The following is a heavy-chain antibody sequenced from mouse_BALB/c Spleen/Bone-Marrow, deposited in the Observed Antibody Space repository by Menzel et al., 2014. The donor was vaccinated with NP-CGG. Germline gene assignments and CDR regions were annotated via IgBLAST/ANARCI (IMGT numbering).Heavy chain of an antibody. D-gene: IGHD2-10*02. J-gene: IGHJ4*01. CDR3: AREKYGNYYAMDY. CDR2: ILGDGTT. CDR1: GFSLTGFG. V-gene: IGHV2-6-7*01. Sequence: VQLVESGPGLVAPSQSLSITCTVSGFSLTGFGINWIRQPPGKGLEWLGMILGDGTTDYNSALKSRLSIKKDNSKSQVFLKMNSLQAGDTARYYCAREKYGNYYAMDYWGQGTSVTVSS.